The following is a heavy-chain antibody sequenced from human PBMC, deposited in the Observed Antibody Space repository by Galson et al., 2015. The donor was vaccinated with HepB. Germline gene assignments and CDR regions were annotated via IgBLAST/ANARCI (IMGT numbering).Heavy chain of an antibody. D-gene: IGHD3-16*01. V-gene: IGHV3-23*01. CDR1: GFTFSNYA. CDR2: LSSGGDNI. CDR3: AKMIGASGGRFDY. J-gene: IGHJ4*02. Sequence: SLRLSCAASGFTFSNYAINWLRQAPGKRLEWVSSLSSGGDNIYYADSVKGRFTISRDNSKDTLYLLMNSLRAEDTAIYYCAKMIGASGGRFDYWGQGTLVTVSS.